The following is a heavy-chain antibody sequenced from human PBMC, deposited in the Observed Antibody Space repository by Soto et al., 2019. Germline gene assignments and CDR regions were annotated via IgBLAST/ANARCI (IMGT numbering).Heavy chain of an antibody. V-gene: IGHV4-4*07. CDR3: ARQTTYSSSWYDY. Sequence: EPRSLTCTVAGGCINNYYCSWIRQPAGKGLEWIGRIYSSGSTNYNSSLKSRVTMSVDTSKNQIYLKLTSVTAADTAVYYCARQTTYSSSWYDYWGQGTLVTGSA. CDR1: GGCINNYY. J-gene: IGHJ4*02. CDR2: IYSSGST. D-gene: IGHD6-13*01.